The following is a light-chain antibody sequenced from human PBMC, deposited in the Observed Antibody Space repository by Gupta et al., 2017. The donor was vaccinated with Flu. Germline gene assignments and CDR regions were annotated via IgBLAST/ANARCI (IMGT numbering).Light chain of an antibody. CDR2: KAS. CDR1: QTIDSW. V-gene: IGKV1-5*03. CDR3: KQYRSSPWT. J-gene: IGKJ1*01. Sequence: PSTLAASVGDRVTITCRASQTIDSWLAWYQKKPGRAPKSLIYKASSLETGVPSRFSGSGSGTEFRLTISSLQPDDLATYYCKQYRSSPWTFGQGTKVEIK.